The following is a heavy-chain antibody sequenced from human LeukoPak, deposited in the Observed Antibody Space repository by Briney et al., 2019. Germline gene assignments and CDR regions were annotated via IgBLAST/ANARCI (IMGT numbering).Heavy chain of an antibody. CDR3: ARDLRTGYTYGYPLDY. CDR1: GFTFTTYW. J-gene: IGHJ4*02. V-gene: IGHV3-7*01. Sequence: GGSLRLSCAASGFTFTTYWMTWVRQAPGKGLEWVANINQDGSLKYYVDSVKGRFTISRDNAKNSLYLQMNSLRAEDTAFYYCARDLRTGYTYGYPLDYWGQGTLVTVSS. CDR2: INQDGSLK. D-gene: IGHD5-18*01.